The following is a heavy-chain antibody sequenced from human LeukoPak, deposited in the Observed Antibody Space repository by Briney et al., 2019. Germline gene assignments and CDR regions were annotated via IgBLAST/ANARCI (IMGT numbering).Heavy chain of an antibody. D-gene: IGHD3-9*01. V-gene: IGHV3-7*01. Sequence: GGSLRLSCAASGFTFSSYWMSWVRQAPGKGLEWVANIKQDGSEKYYVDSVKGRFTISRDNAKNSLYLQMNSLRAEDTAVYYCARDSEDILTGSNDAFDIWGQGTMVTVSS. CDR3: ARDSEDILTGSNDAFDI. CDR2: IKQDGSEK. CDR1: GFTFSSYW. J-gene: IGHJ3*02.